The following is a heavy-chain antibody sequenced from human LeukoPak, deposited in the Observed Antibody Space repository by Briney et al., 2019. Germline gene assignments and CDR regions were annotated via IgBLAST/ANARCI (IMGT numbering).Heavy chain of an antibody. CDR1: GFTFSSYG. J-gene: IGHJ4*02. CDR3: ARDVDQAAAPPERFDY. V-gene: IGHV3-30*03. Sequence: GGSLRLSCAASGFTFSSYGMHWVRQAPGKGLEWVAVISYDGSNKYCADSVKGRFTISRDNSKNTLYLQMNSLRAEDTAVYYCARDVDQAAAPPERFDYWGQGTLVTVSS. D-gene: IGHD6-6*01. CDR2: ISYDGSNK.